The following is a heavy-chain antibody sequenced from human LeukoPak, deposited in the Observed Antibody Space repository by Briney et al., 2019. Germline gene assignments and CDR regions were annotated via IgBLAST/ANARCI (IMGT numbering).Heavy chain of an antibody. J-gene: IGHJ5*02. CDR1: GFTFSSYW. CDR2: INSDGSVT. CDR3: ASVPNWFDP. Sequence: GGSLRLSCAASGFTFSSYWMHWVRQAPGQGLVWVSRINSDGSVTNYADSVKGRFTISRDNAKNTLYLQMNSLRGEDTAVYYCASVPNWFDPWGQGTLVTVPS. V-gene: IGHV3-74*01.